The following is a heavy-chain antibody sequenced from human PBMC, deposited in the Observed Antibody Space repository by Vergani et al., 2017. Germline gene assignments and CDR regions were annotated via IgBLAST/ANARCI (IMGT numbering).Heavy chain of an antibody. CDR1: GYTFTGYY. CDR3: ARALVITVVRGGKTSRRFDP. V-gene: IGHV1-2*02. D-gene: IGHD3-10*01. J-gene: IGHJ5*02. Sequence: QVQLVQSGAEVKKPGASVKVFCKASGYTFTGYYMHWVRQAPGQGLEWMGWINPNSGGTNYAQKIQGRVTMTRDTSISTAYMELSRLRSDDTAVYYCARALVITVVRGGKTSRRFDPWGRGTLVTVSS. CDR2: INPNSGGT.